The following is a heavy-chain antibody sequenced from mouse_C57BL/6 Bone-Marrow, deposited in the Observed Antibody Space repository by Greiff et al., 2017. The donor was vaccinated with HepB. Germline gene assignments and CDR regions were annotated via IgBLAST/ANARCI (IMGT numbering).Heavy chain of an antibody. V-gene: IGHV1-64*01. CDR3: ARHGYYSYYYAMDY. Sequence: QVHVKQPGAELVKPGASVKLSCKASGYTFTSYWMHWVKQRPGQGLEWIGMIHPNSGSTNYNEKFKSKATLTVDKSSSTAYMQLSSLTSEDSAVYYCARHGYYSYYYAMDYWGQGTSVTVSS. CDR2: IHPNSGST. J-gene: IGHJ4*01. D-gene: IGHD2-3*01. CDR1: GYTFTSYW.